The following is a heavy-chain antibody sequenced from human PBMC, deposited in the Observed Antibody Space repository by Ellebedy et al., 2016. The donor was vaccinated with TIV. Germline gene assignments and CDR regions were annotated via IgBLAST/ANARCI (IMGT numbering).Heavy chain of an antibody. D-gene: IGHD1-26*01. CDR3: ARELGKWELAPFDY. Sequence: ASVKVSCXASGYTFTNYGISWVRQAPEQGLEWMGWISAYNGNTNYAQKLQGRVTMTTDTSTSTAYMELRSLRSDDTAVYYCARELGKWELAPFDYWGQGTLVTVSS. V-gene: IGHV1-18*01. CDR2: ISAYNGNT. J-gene: IGHJ4*02. CDR1: GYTFTNYG.